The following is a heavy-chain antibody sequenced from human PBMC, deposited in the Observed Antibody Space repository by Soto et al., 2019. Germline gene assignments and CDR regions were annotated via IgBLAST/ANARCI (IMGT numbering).Heavy chain of an antibody. CDR1: GYSFTKYG. J-gene: IGHJ4*02. D-gene: IGHD3-22*01. Sequence: ASVKVSCKTSGYSFTKYGLHWVRQAPGQRLEWMGWINPGNGDTKYSQKFQGRVTITRDTSATTAYMELNSLRAEDTAVYYCAKDRNYYDSSGYDYWGQGTLVTVSS. CDR2: INPGNGDT. V-gene: IGHV1-3*01. CDR3: AKDRNYYDSSGYDY.